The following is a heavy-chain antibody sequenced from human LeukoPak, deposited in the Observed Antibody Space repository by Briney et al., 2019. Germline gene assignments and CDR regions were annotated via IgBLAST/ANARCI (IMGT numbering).Heavy chain of an antibody. CDR3: AKGDTANWFDP. CDR1: GGSISSSNW. V-gene: IGHV4-4*02. Sequence: PSETLSLTCAVSGGSISSSNWWSWVRQPPGKGLEWIGEIYHSGSTNYNPSLKSRATISVDKSKNQFSLKLSSVTAADTAVYYCAKGDTANWFDPWGQGTLVTVSS. CDR2: IYHSGST. D-gene: IGHD5-18*01. J-gene: IGHJ5*02.